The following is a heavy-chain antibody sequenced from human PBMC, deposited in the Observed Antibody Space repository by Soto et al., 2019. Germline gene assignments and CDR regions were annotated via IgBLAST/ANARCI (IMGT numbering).Heavy chain of an antibody. J-gene: IGHJ6*02. CDR3: ARISNPRRYYYYGMDV. D-gene: IGHD4-4*01. V-gene: IGHV3-64D*06. CDR2: ISSNGGST. Sequence: GGSLRLSCSASGFTFSSYAMHWVRQAPGEGLEYVSAISSNGGSTYYADSVKGRFTISRDNSKNTLYLQMSSLRAEDTAVYYCARISNPRRYYYYGMDVWGQGTTVTVSS. CDR1: GFTFSSYA.